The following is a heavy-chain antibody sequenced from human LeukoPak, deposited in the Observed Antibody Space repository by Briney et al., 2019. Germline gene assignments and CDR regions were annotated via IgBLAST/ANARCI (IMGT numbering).Heavy chain of an antibody. Sequence: GGSLRLSCAASGFTFNSYAMHWVRQAPGKGLEWVAVISSDGSNKYYADSVKGRFTISRDNSKNTLYLQMNSLRAEDTAVYYCAKDPNGDYIGAFDIWGQGTMVTVSS. J-gene: IGHJ3*02. D-gene: IGHD4-17*01. CDR3: AKDPNGDYIGAFDI. CDR1: GFTFNSYA. CDR2: ISSDGSNK. V-gene: IGHV3-30-3*01.